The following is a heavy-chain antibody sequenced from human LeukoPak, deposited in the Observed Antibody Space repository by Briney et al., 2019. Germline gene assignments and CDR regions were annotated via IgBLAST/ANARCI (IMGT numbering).Heavy chain of an antibody. V-gene: IGHV3-74*01. CDR2: INSDGTT. Sequence: GGSLRLSCAASGFTFSSYWMHWVRQAPGKGLVWVSRINSDGTTTCADSVKGRFTISRDNAKNTLYLQMNRLRAEDTALYYCASAYYYRLPDWGQGTLVTVSS. CDR3: ASAYYYRLPD. J-gene: IGHJ4*02. D-gene: IGHD3-10*01. CDR1: GFTFSSYW.